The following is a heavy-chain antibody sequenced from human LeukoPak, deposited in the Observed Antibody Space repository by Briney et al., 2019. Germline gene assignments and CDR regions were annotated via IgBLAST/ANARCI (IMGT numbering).Heavy chain of an antibody. Sequence: SETLSLTCAVYGGSFSGYYWSWIHQPPGKGLEWIGEINHSGSTNYNPSLKSRVTISVDTSKNQFSLKLSSVTAADTAVYYCARGRISYCSSTSCYTNWFDPWGQGTLVTVSS. CDR1: GGSFSGYY. D-gene: IGHD2-2*02. J-gene: IGHJ5*02. CDR2: INHSGST. V-gene: IGHV4-34*01. CDR3: ARGRISYCSSTSCYTNWFDP.